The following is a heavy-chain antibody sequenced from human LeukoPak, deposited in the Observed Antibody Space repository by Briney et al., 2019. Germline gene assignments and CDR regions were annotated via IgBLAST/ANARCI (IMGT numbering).Heavy chain of an antibody. CDR1: GFTFSNYA. V-gene: IGHV3-23*01. CDR2: ISGSGGST. D-gene: IGHD5-12*01. Sequence: GGSLRLSCAASGFTFSNYAMNWVRQAPGKGLEWVSGISGSGGSTNYADSVKGRFTISRDNSKNTLYLQMNSPRAEDTAVYYCAKDRGGYENSYYLDSWGQGTLVTVSS. J-gene: IGHJ4*02. CDR3: AKDRGGYENSYYLDS.